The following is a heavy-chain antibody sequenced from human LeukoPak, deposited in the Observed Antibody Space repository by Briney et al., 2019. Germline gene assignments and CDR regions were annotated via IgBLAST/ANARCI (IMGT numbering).Heavy chain of an antibody. Sequence: GGSLRLSCAASGFTFSSYWMHWVRQAPGKGLVWVSRINSDGSSTSYADSAKGRFTISRDNAKNTLYLQMNSLRAEDTAVYYCAREGYDFWSGYFTYYYYMDVWGKGTTVTVSS. CDR2: INSDGSST. D-gene: IGHD3-3*01. CDR3: AREGYDFWSGYFTYYYYMDV. V-gene: IGHV3-74*01. CDR1: GFTFSSYW. J-gene: IGHJ6*03.